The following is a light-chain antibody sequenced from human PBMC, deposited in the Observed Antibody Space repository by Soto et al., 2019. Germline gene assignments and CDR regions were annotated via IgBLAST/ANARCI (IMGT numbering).Light chain of an antibody. CDR3: CSYAGTYNFWV. CDR1: NSDIGDYNY. V-gene: IGLV2-11*01. CDR2: DVN. Sequence: QSALTQPRSVSGSPGQSVTISCTGTNSDIGDYNYVSWYQQHPGKAPKVMIYDVNRRPSGVPDRFSGSKSGNTASLTISGLQAEDEADYYCCSYAGTYNFWVFGGGPKLTVL. J-gene: IGLJ3*02.